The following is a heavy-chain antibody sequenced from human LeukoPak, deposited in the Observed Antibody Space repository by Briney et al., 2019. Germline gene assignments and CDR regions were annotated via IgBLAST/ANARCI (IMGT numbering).Heavy chain of an antibody. D-gene: IGHD2-2*01. CDR3: ARDYAYCSSTSCYVNYYYYGMDV. Sequence: GGSLRLSCAASGFTFSSYSMNWDRQAPGKGLEWVSYISSSSSTIYYADSVKGRFTISRDNAKNSLYLQMNSLRAEDTAVYYCARDYAYCSSTSCYVNYYYYGMDVWGQGTTVTVSS. V-gene: IGHV3-48*01. J-gene: IGHJ6*02. CDR1: GFTFSSYS. CDR2: ISSSSSTI.